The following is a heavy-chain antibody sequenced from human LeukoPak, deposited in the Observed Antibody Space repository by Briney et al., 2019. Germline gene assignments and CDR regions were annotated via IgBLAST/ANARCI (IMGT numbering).Heavy chain of an antibody. V-gene: IGHV3-48*03. CDR3: GTPPRMVRGVISDY. CDR2: ISSSGSTI. J-gene: IGHJ4*02. CDR1: GFTFSSYE. Sequence: GGSLRLSCAASGFTFSSYEMNWVRQAPGKGLEWVSYISSSGSTIYYADSVKGRFTISRDNAKNSLYLQMNSLRAEDTAVYYCGTPPRMVRGVISDYWGQGTLVTVSS. D-gene: IGHD3-10*01.